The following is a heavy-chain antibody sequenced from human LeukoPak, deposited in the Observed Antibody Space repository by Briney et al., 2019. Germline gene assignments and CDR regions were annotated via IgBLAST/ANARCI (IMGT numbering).Heavy chain of an antibody. J-gene: IGHJ3*02. CDR2: ISYDGSNK. CDR3: ASPTPQYSGYDWGAFDI. V-gene: IGHV3-30*04. D-gene: IGHD5-12*01. CDR1: GFTFSSYA. Sequence: GGSLRLSCAASGFTFSSYAMHWVRQAPGKGLEWAAVISYDGSNKYYADSVKGRFTISRDNSKNTLYLQMNSLRAEDTAVYYCASPTPQYSGYDWGAFDIWGQGTMVTVSS.